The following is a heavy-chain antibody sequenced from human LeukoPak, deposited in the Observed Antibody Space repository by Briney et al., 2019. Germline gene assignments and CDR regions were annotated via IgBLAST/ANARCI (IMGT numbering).Heavy chain of an antibody. V-gene: IGHV1-2*02. Sequence: ASVKVSCKASGYTFTGYYMHWVRQAPGQGLEWMGWINPNSGGTNYAQKFQGRVTMTRDTSISTAYMELSRLRSDDTAVYYCARDSPDSSGYPPQRAFDIWGQGTMVTVSS. D-gene: IGHD3-22*01. CDR1: GYTFTGYY. CDR3: ARDSPDSSGYPPQRAFDI. CDR2: INPNSGGT. J-gene: IGHJ3*02.